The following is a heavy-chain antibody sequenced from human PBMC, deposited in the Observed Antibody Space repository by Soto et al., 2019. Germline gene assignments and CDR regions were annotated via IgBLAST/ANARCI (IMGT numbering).Heavy chain of an antibody. J-gene: IGHJ6*02. CDR2: IYPGDSDT. V-gene: IGHV5-51*01. Sequence: PGASLKISCKGSGYSFTSYWIGWVRQMPGKGLEWMGIIYPGDSDTRYSPSFQGQVTISADKSISTAYLQWSSLKASDTAMYYCARLGRGTVVTPYYYGMDVWGQGTTVTVSS. CDR1: GYSFTSYW. D-gene: IGHD2-21*02. CDR3: ARLGRGTVVTPYYYGMDV.